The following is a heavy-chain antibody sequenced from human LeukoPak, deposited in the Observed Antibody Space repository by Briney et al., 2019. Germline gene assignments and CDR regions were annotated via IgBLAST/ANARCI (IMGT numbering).Heavy chain of an antibody. CDR3: ARIHRYCSGGACYVLDD. J-gene: IGHJ4*02. Sequence: PSETLSLTCVVSGGSVSGYYWGWIRQPPGRGLEWIGYVYYSGSTNYNPSFKSRITISVDTSRNQFSLQLSSVTAADTAVYYCARIHRYCSGGACYVLDDWGQGTLVAVSS. CDR1: GGSVSGYY. CDR2: VYYSGST. V-gene: IGHV4-59*02. D-gene: IGHD2-15*01.